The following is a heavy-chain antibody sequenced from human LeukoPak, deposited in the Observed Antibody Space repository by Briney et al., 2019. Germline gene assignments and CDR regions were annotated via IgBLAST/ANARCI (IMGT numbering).Heavy chain of an antibody. V-gene: IGHV3-7*01. J-gene: IGHJ4*02. CDR2: INQDGSEK. CDR3: ASPRRGY. Sequence: GGSLRLSCAASGFTFSDIWMSWVRQAPGKGLEWVANINQDGSEKYYVDSVKGRFTISRDNAKNSLYLQMSSLRAEDTAVYFCASPRRGYWGQGILVTVSS. CDR1: GFTFSDIW.